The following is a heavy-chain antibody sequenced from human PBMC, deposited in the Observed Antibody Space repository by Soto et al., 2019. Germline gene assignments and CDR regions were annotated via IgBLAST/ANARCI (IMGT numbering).Heavy chain of an antibody. CDR3: LVVCDAFDI. J-gene: IGHJ3*02. D-gene: IGHD2-15*01. CDR2: INPNSGDT. V-gene: IGHV1-2*04. CDR1: GYSFTGYY. Sequence: QVQLVQSGAEVKKPGASVKVSCKASGYSFTGYYVHWVRQAPGQGLQWMGLINPNSGDTNYAQKFQGWVTMTRDTSISTAYMELSRLTSDDTAVYYCLVVCDAFDIWGQGTMVTVSS.